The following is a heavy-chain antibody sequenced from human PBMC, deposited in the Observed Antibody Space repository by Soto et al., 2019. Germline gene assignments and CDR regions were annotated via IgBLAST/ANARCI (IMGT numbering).Heavy chain of an antibody. CDR2: ISGSGGST. D-gene: IGHD3-22*01. V-gene: IGHV3-23*01. Sequence: PGGSLRLSCAASGFTFSSYAMSWVRQAPGKGLEWVSAISGSGGSTYYADSVKGRFTISRDNSKNTLYLQMNSLRAEDTAVYYCAKDHPMIVVVITTGGGPPDFDYWGQGTLVTVSS. CDR1: GFTFSSYA. CDR3: AKDHPMIVVVITTGGGPPDFDY. J-gene: IGHJ4*02.